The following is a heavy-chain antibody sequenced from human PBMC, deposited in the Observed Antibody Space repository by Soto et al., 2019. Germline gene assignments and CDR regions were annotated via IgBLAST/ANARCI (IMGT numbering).Heavy chain of an antibody. J-gene: IGHJ5*02. D-gene: IGHD6-13*01. CDR1: GYSFTSYW. V-gene: IGHV5-51*01. CDR2: IYPGDSDT. CDR3: ARHISEWQQLGGRFDP. Sequence: RESLKISCKGSGYSFTSYWIGWVRQMPGKGLEWMGIIYPGDSDTRYSPSFQGQVTISADKSISTAYLQWSSLKASDTAMYYCARHISEWQQLGGRFDPWGQGTLVTVSS.